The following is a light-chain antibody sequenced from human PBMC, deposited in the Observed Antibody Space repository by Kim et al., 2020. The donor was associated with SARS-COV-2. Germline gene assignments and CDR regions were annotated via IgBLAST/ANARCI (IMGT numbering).Light chain of an antibody. CDR3: KSRDTSGDRLV. CDR2: PKN. CDR1: SLRTYY. J-gene: IGLJ2*01. V-gene: IGLV3-19*01. Sequence: AMGQTVRITCQGDSLRTYYASWYQQKPGQAPALVIYPKNNRPSGIPDRFSGSSSGDTASLTITGAQAEDEGDYFCKSRDTSGDRLVFGGGTQLTVL.